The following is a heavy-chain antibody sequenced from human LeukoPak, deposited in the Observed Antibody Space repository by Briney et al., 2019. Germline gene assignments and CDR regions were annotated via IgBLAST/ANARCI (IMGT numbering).Heavy chain of an antibody. J-gene: IGHJ4*02. V-gene: IGHV3-66*02. Sequence: GGSLTLSRAASGFTVSSNYMSWVRQAPGKGLEWVSVIYSGGSTYYADSVKGRFTISRDNSKNTLYLQMNSLRAEDTAVYYCARDLPRGIKETSDWGQGTLVTVSS. D-gene: IGHD3-10*01. CDR1: GFTVSSNY. CDR3: ARDLPRGIKETSD. CDR2: IYSGGST.